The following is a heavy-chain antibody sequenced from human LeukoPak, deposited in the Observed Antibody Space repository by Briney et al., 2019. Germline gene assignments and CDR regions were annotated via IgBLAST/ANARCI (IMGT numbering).Heavy chain of an antibody. D-gene: IGHD3-10*01. CDR1: GGTFSSYA. J-gene: IGHJ4*02. CDR3: ATGEINYYGSGSYYNGPNFDY. CDR2: IIPIFGTA. Sequence: ASVKVSCKASGGTFSSYAISWVRQAPGQGLEWMGGIIPIFGTANYAQKFQGRVTITTDESTSTAYMELSSLRSEDTAVYYCATGEINYYGSGSYYNGPNFDYWGQGTLVTVSS. V-gene: IGHV1-69*05.